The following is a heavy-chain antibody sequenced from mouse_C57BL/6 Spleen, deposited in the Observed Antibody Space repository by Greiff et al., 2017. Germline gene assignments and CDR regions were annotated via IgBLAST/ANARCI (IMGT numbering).Heavy chain of an antibody. D-gene: IGHD2-12*01. V-gene: IGHV5-4*01. J-gene: IGHJ3*01. CDR3: ARDGGSYYAWFAY. CDR2: ISDDGSYT. CDR1: GFTFSSYA. Sequence: EVQGVESGGGLVMPGGSLKLSCAASGFTFSSYAMSWVRQTPEKSLEWVATISDDGSYTYYPDNVKGRFTISRDNARNNLYLQMSHLKSEDTAMYYCARDGGSYYAWFAYWGQGTLVTVSA.